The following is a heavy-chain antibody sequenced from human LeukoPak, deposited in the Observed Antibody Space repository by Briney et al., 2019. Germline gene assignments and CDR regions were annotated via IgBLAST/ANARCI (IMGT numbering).Heavy chain of an antibody. Sequence: GGSLRLSCAASGFTFDDHGMSWVRHAPGKGLEWVSGISGSGDSPYYADSVKGRFTISRDNSRDTLSLQMNSLRAEDTAVYYCAKDRCNTPTCYYDFWGQGSLVTVSS. CDR3: AKDRCNTPTCYYDF. CDR2: ISGSGDSP. J-gene: IGHJ4*02. D-gene: IGHD2-2*01. CDR1: GFTFDDHG. V-gene: IGHV3-23*01.